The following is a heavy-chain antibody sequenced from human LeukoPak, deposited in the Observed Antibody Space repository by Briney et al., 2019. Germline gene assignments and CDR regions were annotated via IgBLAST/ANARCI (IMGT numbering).Heavy chain of an antibody. V-gene: IGHV4-59*01. J-gene: IGHJ3*02. CDR2: IYYSGST. CDR1: GGSISSYY. Sequence: SETLSLTCTVSGGSISSYYWSWIRQPPGKGLEWIGYIYYSGSTNYNPSLKSRVTISVDTSKNQFPLKLSSVTAADTAVYYCARAYGLDAFDIWGQGTMVTLSS. D-gene: IGHD4-17*01. CDR3: ARAYGLDAFDI.